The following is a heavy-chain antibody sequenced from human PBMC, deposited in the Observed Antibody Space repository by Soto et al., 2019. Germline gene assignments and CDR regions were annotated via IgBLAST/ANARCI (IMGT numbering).Heavy chain of an antibody. CDR3: VRGNDFGDFFDY. J-gene: IGHJ4*02. D-gene: IGHD4-17*01. Sequence: QVQLVESGPGLVKPSQTLSLTCTVSGASISSGDDYWTWIRQPPGKGLEWIGYIDNSGNIYHSSSLKSRLTISLDTSKNHYYLKVSSVTAADTAVYYCVRGNDFGDFFDYWGQGTLVTVSS. V-gene: IGHV4-30-4*01. CDR2: IDNSGNI. CDR1: GASISSGDDY.